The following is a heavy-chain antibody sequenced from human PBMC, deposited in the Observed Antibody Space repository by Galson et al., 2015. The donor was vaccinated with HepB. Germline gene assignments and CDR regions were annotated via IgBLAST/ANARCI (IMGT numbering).Heavy chain of an antibody. Sequence: SLRLSCAASGFSFFSFSTYTMSWVRQAPGKGLEWVSSISSRATYIYYADSVKGRFTISRDDAKNPLYLQMNSLRAEDTAVYYCARVFRGNDYWGQGTLVTVSS. J-gene: IGHJ4*02. D-gene: IGHD3-10*01. V-gene: IGHV3-21*01. CDR3: ARVFRGNDY. CDR1: GFSFFSFSTYT. CDR2: ISSRATYI.